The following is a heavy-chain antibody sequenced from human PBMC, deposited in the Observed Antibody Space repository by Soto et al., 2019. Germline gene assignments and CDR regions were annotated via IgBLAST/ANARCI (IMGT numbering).Heavy chain of an antibody. Sequence: QVQLHQRGAGLLKPSETLSLTCAVSGASVSGQYWSWIRQPPGKGLEWVGEIIPTGSTTYNPSHKSRLSFSLDTSKNHFSLNLTSVSVADTAVYYCARGGISMAWNCYYYGMDVWGQGTTVTVSS. J-gene: IGHJ6*02. CDR1: GASVSGQY. D-gene: IGHD2-8*01. CDR2: IIPTGST. CDR3: ARGGISMAWNCYYYGMDV. V-gene: IGHV4-34*01.